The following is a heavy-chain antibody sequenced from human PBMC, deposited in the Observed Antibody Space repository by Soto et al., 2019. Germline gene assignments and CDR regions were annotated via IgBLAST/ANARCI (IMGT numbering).Heavy chain of an antibody. CDR2: SNPNGGAT. CDR3: ARSRQEASLITWYGWFDP. CDR1: GYTFANFY. V-gene: IGHV1-46*01. Sequence: QVQLVQSGAEVKKSGAAVKLSCKASGYTFANFYIHWVRQAPGQGPEWVGMSNPNGGATNYAERFRGRVSMIRDMATNTVFMELSGLRSDDTAVFYCARSRQEASLITWYGWFDPWGQGTLVTVSS. D-gene: IGHD6-13*01. J-gene: IGHJ5*02.